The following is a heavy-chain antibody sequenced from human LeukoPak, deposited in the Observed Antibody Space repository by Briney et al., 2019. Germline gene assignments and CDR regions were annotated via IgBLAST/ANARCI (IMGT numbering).Heavy chain of an antibody. CDR1: GFTFSSYGFTFSRYG. D-gene: IGHD5-18*01. V-gene: IGHV3-23*01. J-gene: IGHJ4*02. CDR3: AKDQAGPGGYSHYIDY. Sequence: GGSLRLSCAAAGFTFSSYGFTFSRYGMSWVRQAPGKGLEWVSAISGSGVSAYYADSVKGRFTISRDNSKNTLYLQMNSLRAEDTAIYYCAKDQAGPGGYSHYIDYWGQGTLVTVSS. CDR2: ISGSGVSA.